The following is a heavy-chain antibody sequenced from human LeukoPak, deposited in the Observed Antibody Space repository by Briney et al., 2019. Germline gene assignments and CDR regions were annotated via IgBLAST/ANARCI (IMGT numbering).Heavy chain of an antibody. CDR3: AKARTRLYSSGWFFDY. CDR2: ISGSGGST. CDR1: GLTFSSYA. D-gene: IGHD6-19*01. J-gene: IGHJ4*02. Sequence: GGSLRLSCAASGLTFSSYAMSWVRQAPGKGLEWVSAISGSGGSTYYADSVKGRFTISRDNSKNTLYLQMNSLRAEDTAVYYCAKARTRLYSSGWFFDYWGQGTLVTVSS. V-gene: IGHV3-23*01.